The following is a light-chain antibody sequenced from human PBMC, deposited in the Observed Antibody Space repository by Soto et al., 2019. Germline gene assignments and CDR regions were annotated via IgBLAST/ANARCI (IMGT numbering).Light chain of an antibody. Sequence: DIQMTQSPSSLSASVGARVPITCRASQTISSWLAWYQQKPGKAPKLLIYKASTLKSGVPSRFSGSGSGAAFTLTISSLQPEDFATYFCLQYNSHPLTFGGGTKVDI. CDR1: QTISSW. CDR2: KAS. V-gene: IGKV1-5*03. J-gene: IGKJ4*01. CDR3: LQYNSHPLT.